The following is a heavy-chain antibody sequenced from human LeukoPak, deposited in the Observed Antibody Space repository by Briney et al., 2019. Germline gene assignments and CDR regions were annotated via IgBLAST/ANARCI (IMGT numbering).Heavy chain of an antibody. Sequence: GGSLRLSCAASGFTFSSYSMNWVHQAPGKGLEWVSSISSSSSYIYYADSVKGRFTISRDNAKNSLYLQMNSLRAEDTAVYYCARDHNGSGSHYWGQGTLVTVSS. CDR2: ISSSSSYI. CDR1: GFTFSSYS. CDR3: ARDHNGSGSHY. D-gene: IGHD3-10*01. J-gene: IGHJ4*02. V-gene: IGHV3-21*01.